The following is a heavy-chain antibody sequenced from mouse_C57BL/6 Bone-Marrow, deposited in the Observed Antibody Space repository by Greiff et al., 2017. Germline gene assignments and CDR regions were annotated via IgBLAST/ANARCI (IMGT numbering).Heavy chain of an antibody. Sequence: VQLQQPGAELVKPGASVKMSCKASGYTFTSYWITWVKQRPGQGLEWIGDIYPGSGSTNYNEKFQSKATLTVDTSSSTAYLQLSSLTSEDSAVYYSARPYDRNYWYFDFWGTGTTVTVSS. V-gene: IGHV1-55*01. CDR1: GYTFTSYW. CDR3: ARPYDRNYWYFDF. CDR2: IYPGSGST. J-gene: IGHJ1*03. D-gene: IGHD2-14*01.